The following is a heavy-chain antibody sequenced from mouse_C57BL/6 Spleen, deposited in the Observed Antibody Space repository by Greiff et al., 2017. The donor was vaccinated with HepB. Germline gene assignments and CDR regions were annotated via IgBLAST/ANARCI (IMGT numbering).Heavy chain of an antibody. D-gene: IGHD1-1*01. CDR3: ARVTTLVHWYFDV. V-gene: IGHV1-61*01. CDR2: IYPSDSET. Sequence: QVQLQQPGAELVRPGSSVKLSCKASGYTFTSYWMDWVKQRPGQGLEWIGNIYPSDSETHYNQKFKDKATLTVDKSSSTAYMQLSSLTSEDSAVYYCARVTTLVHWYFDVWGTGTTVTVSS. CDR1: GYTFTSYW. J-gene: IGHJ1*03.